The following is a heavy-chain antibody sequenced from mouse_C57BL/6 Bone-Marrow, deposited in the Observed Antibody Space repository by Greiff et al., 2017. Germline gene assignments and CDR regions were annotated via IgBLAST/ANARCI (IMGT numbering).Heavy chain of an antibody. CDR1: GYTFTSYW. Sequence: QVQLQQPGAELVKPGASVKLSCKASGYTFTSYWMHWVKQRPGQGLEWIGMIHPNSGSTNYNEKFKSKATMTVDKSSSTAYMPLSSLTSEDSAVYYCARRSDYEDCAMDYWGQGTSVTVSS. D-gene: IGHD1-1*01. CDR2: IHPNSGST. V-gene: IGHV1-64*01. J-gene: IGHJ4*01. CDR3: ARRSDYEDCAMDY.